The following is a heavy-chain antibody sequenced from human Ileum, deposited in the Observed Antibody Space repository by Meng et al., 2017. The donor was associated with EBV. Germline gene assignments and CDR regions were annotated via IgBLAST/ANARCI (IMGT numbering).Heavy chain of an antibody. CDR1: GDTSHSDA. J-gene: IGHJ4*02. CDR2: RVPIFGTG. V-gene: IGHV1-69*01. D-gene: IGHD3-10*01. CDR3: AISAKSGPSYYFDY. Sequence: VQRVESGPGVGRPPAPVKAPCKVPGDTSHSDANTWGRKAPGQGLGWMGGRVPIFGTGTTAQKFLDRRTITADASTSTAYLVLRGLRSEDTAVYYCAISAKSGPSYYFDYWGQGTLVTVSS.